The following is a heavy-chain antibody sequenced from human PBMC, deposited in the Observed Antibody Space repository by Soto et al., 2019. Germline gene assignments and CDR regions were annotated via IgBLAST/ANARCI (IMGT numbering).Heavy chain of an antibody. D-gene: IGHD6-13*01. CDR1: GYSFTNYW. J-gene: IGHJ6*02. CDR3: ARTAAAGKYYYGVDV. V-gene: IGHV5-51*01. CDR2: IYPGDSDT. Sequence: GESLKISCKGSGYSFTNYWIGWVRQMPGKGLEWMGIIYPGDSDTRYSPSFQGQVTISADKSISTAYLQWSSLKASDTAIYYCARTAAAGKYYYGVDVWGQGTLVTVSS.